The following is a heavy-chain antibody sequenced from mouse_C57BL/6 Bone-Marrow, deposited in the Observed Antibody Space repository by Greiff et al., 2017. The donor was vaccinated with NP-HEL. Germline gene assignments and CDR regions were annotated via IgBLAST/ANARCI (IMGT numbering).Heavy chain of an antibody. Sequence: VQLQQSGAELVKPGASVKMSCKASGYTFTTYPIEWMKQNHGKSLEWIGNFHPYNDDTKYNEKFKGKATLTVEKSSSTVYLELSRLTSDDSAVYYCARGRGNSSGYDWYFDVWGTGTTVTVSS. CDR3: ARGRGNSSGYDWYFDV. D-gene: IGHD3-2*02. J-gene: IGHJ1*03. CDR2: FHPYNDDT. CDR1: GYTFTTYP. V-gene: IGHV1-47*01.